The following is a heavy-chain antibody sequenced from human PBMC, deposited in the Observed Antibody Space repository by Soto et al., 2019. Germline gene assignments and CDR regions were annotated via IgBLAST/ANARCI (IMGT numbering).Heavy chain of an antibody. Sequence: QVQLQESGPGLVKPSETLSLTCTVSGGSISGGVHSWSWIRQPPGKGLEWIGHIFDSRSTYYNPSLKSRHTISVDTSKNQFSLRLSSVTAADTAVYYCAREIMPLTNDWYFDLWGRGTLVTVSS. CDR3: AREIMPLTNDWYFDL. D-gene: IGHD2-8*01. CDR2: IFDSRST. J-gene: IGHJ2*01. V-gene: IGHV4-30-4*01. CDR1: GGSISGGVHS.